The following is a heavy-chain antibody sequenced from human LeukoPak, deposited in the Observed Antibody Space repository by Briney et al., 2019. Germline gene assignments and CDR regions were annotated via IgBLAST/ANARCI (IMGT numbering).Heavy chain of an antibody. CDR3: FSDDSSGKFDT. CDR2: INPYSGDT. J-gene: IGHJ4*02. D-gene: IGHD3-22*01. V-gene: IGHV1-2*02. Sequence: GASVTVSCKASGYSFTGYYIHWLRQAPGQGLEWMGWINPYSGDTNYARKFQGRVTMTRDTSISTAYMELSGLTSDDTSVYYCFSDDSSGKFDTWGQGTLVTVSS. CDR1: GYSFTGYY.